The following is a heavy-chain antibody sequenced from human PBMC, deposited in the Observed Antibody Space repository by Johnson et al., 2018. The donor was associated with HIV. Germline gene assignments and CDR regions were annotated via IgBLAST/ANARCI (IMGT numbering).Heavy chain of an antibody. D-gene: IGHD4-17*01. CDR3: AKDRMYDYGDYGGAFDI. CDR1: GFAFNSCA. V-gene: IGHV3-23*04. J-gene: IGHJ3*02. Sequence: VQLVESGGGLAQPGGSLRLSCAASGFAFNSCATNWVRQAPGRGLEWVSPITGSSTSTYYGDSVRGRFTISRDNSKNTVYLEMNSLRAEDTAVYYCAKDRMYDYGDYGGAFDIWGQGTMVTVSS. CDR2: ITGSSTST.